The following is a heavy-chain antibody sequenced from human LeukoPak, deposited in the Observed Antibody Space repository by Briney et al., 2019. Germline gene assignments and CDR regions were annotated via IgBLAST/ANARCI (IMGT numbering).Heavy chain of an antibody. CDR2: IYYSGST. D-gene: IGHD3-16*02. V-gene: IGHV4-59*01. J-gene: IGHJ6*02. CDR3: ARGPTFYDYVWGSYRYYYGMDV. Sequence: SETLSLTCTASGGSISSYYWSWIRQPPGKGLEWIGYIYYSGSTNYNPSLKSRVTISVDTSKNQFSLKLSSVTAADTAVYYRARGPTFYDYVWGSYRYYYGMDVWGQGTTVTVSS. CDR1: GGSISSYY.